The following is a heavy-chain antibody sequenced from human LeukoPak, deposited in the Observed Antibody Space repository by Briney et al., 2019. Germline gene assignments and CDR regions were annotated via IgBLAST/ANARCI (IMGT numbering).Heavy chain of an antibody. CDR1: GFTFSSYW. D-gene: IGHD3-22*01. CDR2: IKQDESEK. Sequence: GGSLRLSCAASGFTFSSYWMSWVRQAPGKGLEWVANIKQDESEKYYVDSVKGRFTISRDNAKNSLYLQMNSLRAEDTAVYYCARDGGYYYGIYYYYYMDVWGKGTTVTVSS. V-gene: IGHV3-7*01. CDR3: ARDGGYYYGIYYYYYMDV. J-gene: IGHJ6*03.